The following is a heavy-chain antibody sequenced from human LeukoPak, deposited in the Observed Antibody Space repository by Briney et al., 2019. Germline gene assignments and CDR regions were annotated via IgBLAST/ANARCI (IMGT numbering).Heavy chain of an antibody. CDR3: ARDRHWNQGNFDY. D-gene: IGHD1-1*01. Sequence: ASGKVSCKASGYSITGYYIHWVRQAPGQGLEWMGWINPKSGDTNYAQKFHGRVTMTRDTSINTAFMELSRLRSDDTAVNYCARDRHWNQGNFDYWGQGTLVTVSS. V-gene: IGHV1-2*02. J-gene: IGHJ4*02. CDR2: INPKSGDT. CDR1: GYSITGYY.